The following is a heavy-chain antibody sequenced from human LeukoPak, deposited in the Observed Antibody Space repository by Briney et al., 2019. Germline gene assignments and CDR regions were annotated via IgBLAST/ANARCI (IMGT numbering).Heavy chain of an antibody. V-gene: IGHV3-30*02. Sequence: GGSLRLSCAASGFTFRTCAMHWVRQAPGKGLEWVAFIRYDGSNKYYADSVKGRFTISRDNSKNTLYLQMNSLRAEDTAVYYCAKDLNIVVVPAHCFDYWGQGTLVTVSS. J-gene: IGHJ4*02. CDR2: IRYDGSNK. CDR1: GFTFRTCA. D-gene: IGHD2-2*01. CDR3: AKDLNIVVVPAHCFDY.